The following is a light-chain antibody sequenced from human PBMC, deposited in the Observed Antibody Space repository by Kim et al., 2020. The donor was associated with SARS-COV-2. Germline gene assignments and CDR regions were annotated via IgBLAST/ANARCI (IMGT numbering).Light chain of an antibody. V-gene: IGLV3-21*03. CDR1: DFGSVS. CDR2: DDN. J-gene: IGLJ2*01. Sequence: SYELTQPPSVSVAPGKTASITCGGDDFGSVSVNWYQQRPGQAPVLVVFDDNDRPSGIPERFSGSTSGNTATLTINRVEGGDEADYYCQVGESSSDLLFFGGGTQLTVL. CDR3: QVGESSSDLLF.